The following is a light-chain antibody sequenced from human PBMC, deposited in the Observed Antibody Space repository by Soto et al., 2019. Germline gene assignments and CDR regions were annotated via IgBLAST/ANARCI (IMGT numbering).Light chain of an antibody. J-gene: IGLJ2*01. CDR2: RND. CDR1: SSNIGSSY. Sequence: QSVLTQPPSASGAPGQRVTISCSGSSSNIGSSYVYWYQQLPGTAPKLLMYRNDVRPSGVPDRFTGSKSGTSASLAISGLRSEDEADYYCAVWDNSLNGVAFGGGTKLTVL. CDR3: AVWDNSLNGVA. V-gene: IGLV1-47*01.